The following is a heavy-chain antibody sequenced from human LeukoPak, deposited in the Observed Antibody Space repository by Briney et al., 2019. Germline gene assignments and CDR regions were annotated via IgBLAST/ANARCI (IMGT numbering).Heavy chain of an antibody. CDR3: ARDRYYDILTGYPPFDY. Sequence: EASVKVSCKASGYTFTSYGISWVRQAPGQGLEWMGWISAYNGNTNYAQKLQGRVTMTTDTSTSTVYMELRSLRSDDTAVYYCARDRYYDILTGYPPFDYWSQGTLVTVSS. J-gene: IGHJ4*02. D-gene: IGHD3-9*01. CDR1: GYTFTSYG. CDR2: ISAYNGNT. V-gene: IGHV1-18*01.